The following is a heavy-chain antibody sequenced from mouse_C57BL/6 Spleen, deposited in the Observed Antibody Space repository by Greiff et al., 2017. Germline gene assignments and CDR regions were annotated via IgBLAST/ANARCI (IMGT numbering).Heavy chain of an antibody. J-gene: IGHJ1*03. CDR1: GYTFTRYW. V-gene: IGHV1-64*01. D-gene: IGHD2-3*01. CDR2: IHPNSGST. Sequence: QVQLQQPGAELVKPGASVKLSCKASGYTFTRYWMHWVKQRPGQGLEWIGMIHPNSGSTNYNEKFKSKATLTVDKSSSTAYMQLSSLTSDDSAVYYCARSGGYYKDFDVWGTGTTVTVSS. CDR3: ARSGGYYKDFDV.